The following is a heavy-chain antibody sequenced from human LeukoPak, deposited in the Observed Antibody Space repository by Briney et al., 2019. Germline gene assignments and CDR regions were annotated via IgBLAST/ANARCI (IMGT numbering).Heavy chain of an antibody. Sequence: SETLSLTCAVYGGSFSGYYWSWIRQPPGKGLEWIGEINHSGSTNYNPSLKSRVTISVDTCKNQFSLKLSSVTAADTAVYYCATPSAAGTSPFDYWGQGTLVTVSS. J-gene: IGHJ4*02. V-gene: IGHV4-34*01. CDR2: INHSGST. CDR3: ATPSAAGTSPFDY. CDR1: GGSFSGYY. D-gene: IGHD6-13*01.